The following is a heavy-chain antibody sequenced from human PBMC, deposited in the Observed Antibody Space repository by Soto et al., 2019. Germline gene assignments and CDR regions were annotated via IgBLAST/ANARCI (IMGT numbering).Heavy chain of an antibody. J-gene: IGHJ6*02. CDR1: GFTFSSYW. CDR3: ASDLSERADV. Sequence: EVPLVESGGGLVRPGGSLRLSCAASGFTFSSYWMHWVRQAPGKGLVWVSRMNEDGGTTDYADSVKGRFTISRDNAKNTLYLKMSSLGAEDTAVYYCASDLSERADVWGQGTTGTVSS. CDR2: MNEDGGTT. V-gene: IGHV3-74*02. D-gene: IGHD1-1*01.